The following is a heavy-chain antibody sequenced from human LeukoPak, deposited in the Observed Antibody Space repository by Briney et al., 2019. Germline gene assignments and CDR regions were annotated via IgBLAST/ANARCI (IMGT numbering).Heavy chain of an antibody. V-gene: IGHV4-59*01. CDR3: ARGYCSSTSWYPSGYYGMDV. D-gene: IGHD2-2*01. Sequence: SETLSLTCTVSGGSISSYYWSWIRQPPGKGLEWIGYIYYSGSTNYNPSLKSRGTISVDTSKNQCSLKLSSVTAADTAVYYCARGYCSSTSWYPSGYYGMDVWGQGTTVTVSS. J-gene: IGHJ6*02. CDR1: GGSISSYY. CDR2: IYYSGST.